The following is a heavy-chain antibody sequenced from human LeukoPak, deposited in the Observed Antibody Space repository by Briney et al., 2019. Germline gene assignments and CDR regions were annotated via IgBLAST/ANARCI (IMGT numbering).Heavy chain of an antibody. V-gene: IGHV3-74*01. D-gene: IGHD2-15*01. J-gene: IGHJ5*02. CDR2: ISADGSVT. CDR1: XFTFSRYW. CDR3: ATAGGDGSRMGFDP. Sequence: PGGSLRLXXXXXXFTFSRYWMHWVRQTPGKGLVWVSCISADGSVTRYADSVKGRFTISRDNTKSTLYLQMHSLRAEDTAVYYCATAGGDGSRMGFDPWGQGTLVTVSS.